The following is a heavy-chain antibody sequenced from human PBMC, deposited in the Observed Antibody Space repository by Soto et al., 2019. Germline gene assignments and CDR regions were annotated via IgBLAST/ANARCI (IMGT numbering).Heavy chain of an antibody. J-gene: IGHJ6*02. V-gene: IGHV1-2*04. CDR1: GYTFTGYY. CDR3: ARDLSGIAARLGPSGMDV. Sequence: GASVKVSCKASGYTFTGYYMHWVRQAPGQGLEWMGWINPNSGGTNYAQKFQGWVTMTRDTSISTAYMELSRLRSDDTAVYYCARDLSGIAARLGPSGMDVWGQGTTVTVSS. D-gene: IGHD6-6*01. CDR2: INPNSGGT.